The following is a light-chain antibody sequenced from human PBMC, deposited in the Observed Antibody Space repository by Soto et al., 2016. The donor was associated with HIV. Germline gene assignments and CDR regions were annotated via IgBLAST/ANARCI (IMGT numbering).Light chain of an antibody. CDR3: LQDYSYPYS. Sequence: AIQMTQSPSSLSASVGDRVTITCRASQGIKNELGWYQQKPGEAPKLLIYSASTLGSGVPLRFSDSGSGTDFTLTISSLQPEDSASYFCLQDYSYPYSFGQGTKLE. V-gene: IGKV1-6*01. CDR1: QGIKNE. J-gene: IGKJ2*03. CDR2: SAS.